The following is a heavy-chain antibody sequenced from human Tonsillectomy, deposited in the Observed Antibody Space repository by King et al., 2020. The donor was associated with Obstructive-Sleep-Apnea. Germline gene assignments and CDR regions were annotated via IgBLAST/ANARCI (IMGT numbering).Heavy chain of an antibody. Sequence: QLVQSGAELKKPGESLKISCKGSGYTFINNWIGWVRQLPGKGLEWMGIISPRDSVTRCSPSFEGQVTISVDNSISTAYLQWSSLKATDTAMYYCARHDGLDIWGQGTQVTVSS. CDR3: ARHDGLDI. J-gene: IGHJ3*02. V-gene: IGHV5-51*01. CDR1: GYTFINNW. CDR2: ISPRDSVT.